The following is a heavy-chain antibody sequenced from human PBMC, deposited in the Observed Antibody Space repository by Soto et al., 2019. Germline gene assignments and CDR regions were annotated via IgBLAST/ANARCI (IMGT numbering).Heavy chain of an antibody. V-gene: IGHV1-18*01. Sequence: QVHLVQSGDEVKKPGASVKVSCKASGYTFTSYGITWVRQAPGQGLEWMGWISAHNGNTDYAQKLQGRVIVTRDTSTSTAYMELRSLISDDTAVYYCARGRYGDYWGQGALVNVSS. CDR3: ARGRYGDY. CDR1: GYTFTSYG. D-gene: IGHD1-1*01. CDR2: ISAHNGNT. J-gene: IGHJ4*02.